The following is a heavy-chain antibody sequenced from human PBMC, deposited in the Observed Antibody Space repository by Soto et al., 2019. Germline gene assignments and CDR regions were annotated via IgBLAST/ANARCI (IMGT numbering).Heavy chain of an antibody. CDR3: ARRYGSGSPPFDY. V-gene: IGHV4-4*02. CDR2: IYHSGST. J-gene: IGHJ4*02. CDR1: GGSISSSNW. Sequence: SETLSLTCAVSGGSISSSNWWSWVRQPPGKGLEWIGEIYHSGSTNYNPSLKSRVTISVDKSKNQFSLKLSSVTAADTAVYYCARRYGSGSPPFDYWGQGTLVTVSS. D-gene: IGHD3-10*01.